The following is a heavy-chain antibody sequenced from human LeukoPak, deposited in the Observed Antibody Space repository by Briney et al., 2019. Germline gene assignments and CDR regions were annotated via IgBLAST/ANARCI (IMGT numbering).Heavy chain of an antibody. J-gene: IGHJ3*02. CDR2: VYHSGST. D-gene: IGHD3-22*01. CDR3: AAQEATENDSAFDI. CDR1: GGSISSSNW. V-gene: IGHV4-4*02. Sequence: SETLSLTCAVSGGSISSSNWWSWVRQPPGKGLEWIGEVYHSGSTNYNPSLKSRVTISVDKSKNQFSLKLSSVTAADTAVYYCAAQEATENDSAFDIWGLGTMVTVSS.